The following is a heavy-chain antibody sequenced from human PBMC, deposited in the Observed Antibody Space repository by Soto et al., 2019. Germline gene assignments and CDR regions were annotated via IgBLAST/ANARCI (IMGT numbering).Heavy chain of an antibody. CDR1: GGSISSSSYY. CDR3: ARPEIGGSYYY. J-gene: IGHJ4*02. Sequence: SETLSLTCTVSGGSISSSSYYWGWIRQPPGKGLEWIGSIYYSGSTYYNPSLKSRVTISVDTSKNQFSLKLSSVTAADTAVYYCARPEIGGSYYYWGQGTLVTVSS. D-gene: IGHD1-26*01. CDR2: IYYSGST. V-gene: IGHV4-39*07.